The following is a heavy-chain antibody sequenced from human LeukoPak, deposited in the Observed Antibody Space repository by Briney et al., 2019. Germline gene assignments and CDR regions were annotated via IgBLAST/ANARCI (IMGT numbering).Heavy chain of an antibody. D-gene: IGHD6-13*01. CDR2: MNPNSGNT. V-gene: IGHV1-8*01. J-gene: IGHJ3*02. CDR1: GYTFTSYD. CDR3: ASSLALGIAAAGSDDAFDI. Sequence: ASVKVSCKASGYTFTSYDINWVRQATGQGLEWMGWMNPNSGNTGYAQKFQGRVTMTRNTSISTAYMELRSLRSEDTAVYYCASSLALGIAAAGSDDAFDIWGQGTMVTVSS.